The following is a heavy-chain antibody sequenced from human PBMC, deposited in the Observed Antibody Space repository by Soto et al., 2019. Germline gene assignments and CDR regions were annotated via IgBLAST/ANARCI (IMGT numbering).Heavy chain of an antibody. V-gene: IGHV3-9*01. CDR2: ISWNGVSI. J-gene: IGHJ6*02. CDR1: GLTFGDYG. Sequence: PGGSLRLSCVVSGLTFGDYGMHWVRQAPGKGLEWVSGISWNGVSIGYADSVKGRFTISRDNAKNSLYLQMTSLRVEDTSLYYCAKDSGLPCAYYYGMDVWGQGTTVTVSS. CDR3: AKDSGLPCAYYYGMDV. D-gene: IGHD3-10*02.